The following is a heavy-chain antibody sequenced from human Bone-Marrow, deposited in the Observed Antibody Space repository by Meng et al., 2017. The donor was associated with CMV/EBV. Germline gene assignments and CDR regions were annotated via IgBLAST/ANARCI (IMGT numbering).Heavy chain of an antibody. V-gene: IGHV3-11*04. CDR3: VRFSGFN. Sequence: GGTLRLSCAASGFTFSDYYMSWIRQAPGKGLEWVSYIRDGGITTYYVDSVEGRFTISRDNAKNSLYLQMNNLSAEDTAVYYCVRFSGFNWGQGTLVTVSS. CDR1: GFTFSDYY. J-gene: IGHJ4*02. D-gene: IGHD2/OR15-2a*01. CDR2: IRDGGITT.